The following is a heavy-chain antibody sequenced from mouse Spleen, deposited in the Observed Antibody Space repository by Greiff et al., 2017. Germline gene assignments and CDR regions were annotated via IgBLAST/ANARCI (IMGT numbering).Heavy chain of an antibody. CDR2: IYPSDSYT. V-gene: IGHV1-69*02. J-gene: IGHJ4*01. CDR3: TRGGTGYYYAMDY. D-gene: IGHD3-3*01. Sequence: QVQLKQPGAELVRPGASVKLSCKASGYTFTSYWINWVKQRPGQGLEWIGNIYPSDSYTNYNQKFKDKATLTVDKSSSTAYMQLSSPTSEDSAVYYCTRGGTGYYYAMDYWGQGTSVTVSS. CDR1: GYTFTSYW.